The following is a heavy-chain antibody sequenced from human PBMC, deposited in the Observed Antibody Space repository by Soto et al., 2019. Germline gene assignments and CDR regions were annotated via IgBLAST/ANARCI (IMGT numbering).Heavy chain of an antibody. CDR3: ARDTDGLHY. J-gene: IGHJ4*02. CDR1: GLIFSNYK. CDR2: INTDGSII. Sequence: GGSLRLSCVASGLIFSNYKMHWVRQAPGKGLVWVSRINTDGSIIDYADSVKGRFTVSRDNAKNTLYLQMNSLRADDTAVYYCARDTDGLHYWGQGTLVTVSS. V-gene: IGHV3-74*01.